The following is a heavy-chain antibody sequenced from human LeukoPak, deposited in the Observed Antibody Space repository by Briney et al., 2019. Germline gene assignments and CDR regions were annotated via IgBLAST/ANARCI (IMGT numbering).Heavy chain of an antibody. J-gene: IGHJ4*02. CDR3: AKGSVGATSGGVDS. D-gene: IGHD1-26*01. CDR2: ISGRGIST. Sequence: GGSLRLSCAASGFTFSSYAMSWVRQAPGKGLEWVSDISGRGISTSYADSVKGRFTISRGNYKNTLYLQMNSLRAEDAAIYYCAKGSVGATSGGVDSWGQGALVTVSS. CDR1: GFTFSSYA. V-gene: IGHV3-23*01.